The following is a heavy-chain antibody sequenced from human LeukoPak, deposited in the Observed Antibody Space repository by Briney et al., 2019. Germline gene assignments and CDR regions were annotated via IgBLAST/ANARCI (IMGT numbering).Heavy chain of an antibody. D-gene: IGHD5-24*01. CDR2: ISGPSDTI. V-gene: IGHV3-48*04. Sequence: GGSLRLSCAASGFTFSPYPINWVRQAPGKGLEWVSYISGPSDTIHYADSVKGRFTISRDNAKNSLYLQMNSLGAEDTAVYYCARDLGRDRYFDSWGQGTLVTVSS. J-gene: IGHJ4*02. CDR3: ARDLGRDRYFDS. CDR1: GFTFSPYP.